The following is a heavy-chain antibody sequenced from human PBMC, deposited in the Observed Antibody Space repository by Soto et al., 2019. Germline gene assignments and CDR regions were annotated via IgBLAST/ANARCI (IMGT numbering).Heavy chain of an antibody. CDR2: INHSGST. CDR1: GGSFSGYY. CDR3: ARAAPRRTRGWFDP. D-gene: IGHD3-10*01. V-gene: IGHV4-34*01. J-gene: IGHJ5*02. Sequence: QVQLQQWGAGLLKPSETLSLTCAVYGGSFSGYYWSWIRQPPGKGLEWIGEINHSGSTNYNPSLKIRVTISVDTSKNQFSLKLSSVTAADTAVYYCARAAPRRTRGWFDPWGQGTLVTVSS.